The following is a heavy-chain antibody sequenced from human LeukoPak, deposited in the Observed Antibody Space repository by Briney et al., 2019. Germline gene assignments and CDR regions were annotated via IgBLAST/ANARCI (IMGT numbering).Heavy chain of an antibody. CDR1: GYTFTGYY. Sequence: AASVKVSCKASGYTFTGYYMHWVRQAPGQGLEWMGRINPNSGGTNYAQKFQGRVTMTRDTSISTAYMELSRLRSDDTAVYYCARGARVGWYGNHNWFDPWGQGTLVTVSS. CDR2: INPNSGGT. D-gene: IGHD6-19*01. CDR3: ARGARVGWYGNHNWFDP. J-gene: IGHJ5*02. V-gene: IGHV1-2*06.